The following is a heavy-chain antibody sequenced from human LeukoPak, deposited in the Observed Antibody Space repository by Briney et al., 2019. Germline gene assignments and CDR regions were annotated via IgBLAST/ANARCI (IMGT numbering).Heavy chain of an antibody. J-gene: IGHJ3*02. CDR2: ISSSSSYI. CDR3: ARMNCSSTSCPDAFDI. V-gene: IGHV3-11*06. D-gene: IGHD2-2*01. CDR1: GFTFSDYY. Sequence: PGGSLRLSCAASGFTFSDYYMSWIRQAPGKGLEWVSSISSSSSYIYYADSVKGRFTISRDNAKNSLYLQMNSLRAEDTAVYYCARMNCSSTSCPDAFDIWGQGTMVTVSS.